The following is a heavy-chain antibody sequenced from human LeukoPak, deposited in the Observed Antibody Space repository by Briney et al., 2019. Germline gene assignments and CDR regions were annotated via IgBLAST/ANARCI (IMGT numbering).Heavy chain of an antibody. V-gene: IGHV4-30-4*01. D-gene: IGHD2-2*01. CDR2: IYYSGST. CDR3: ARRGYCSSTSCYDQGAFDI. J-gene: IGHJ3*02. Sequence: SETLSLTCTVSGGSINSGDYYWTWIRQPPGKGLEWIGYIYYSGSTYYNPSLKSRVTISLDTSKNQFSLKLSSVTAADTAVYYCARRGYCSSTSCYDQGAFDIWGQGTMVTVSS. CDR1: GGSINSGDYY.